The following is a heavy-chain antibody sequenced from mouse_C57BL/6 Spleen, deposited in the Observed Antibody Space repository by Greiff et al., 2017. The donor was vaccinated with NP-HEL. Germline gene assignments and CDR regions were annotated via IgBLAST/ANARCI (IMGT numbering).Heavy chain of an antibody. V-gene: IGHV3-6*01. CDR2: ISYDGSN. D-gene: IGHD1-1*01. CDR1: GYSITSGYY. J-gene: IGHJ2*01. CDR3: ARDRSSRFDY. Sequence: ESGPGLVKPSQSLSLTCSVTGYSITSGYYWNWIRQFPGNKLEWMGYISYDGSNNYNPSLKNRISITRDTSKNQFFLKLNSVTTEDTATYYCARDRSSRFDYWGQGTTLTVSS.